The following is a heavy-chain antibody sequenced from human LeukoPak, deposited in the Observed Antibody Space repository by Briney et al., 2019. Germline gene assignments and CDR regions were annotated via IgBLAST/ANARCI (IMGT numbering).Heavy chain of an antibody. CDR3: AKALYYYDSSGYYPDF. CDR2: ISGSGGST. D-gene: IGHD3-22*01. V-gene: IGHV3-23*01. Sequence: GGSLRLSCAASGFTFSSYAMSWVRQAPGKGLEWVSAISGSGGSTYYADSVKGRFTISRDNSKNTLYLQMNSLRAEDTAVYYCAKALYYYDSSGYYPDFWGQGTLVTVAP. CDR1: GFTFSSYA. J-gene: IGHJ4*02.